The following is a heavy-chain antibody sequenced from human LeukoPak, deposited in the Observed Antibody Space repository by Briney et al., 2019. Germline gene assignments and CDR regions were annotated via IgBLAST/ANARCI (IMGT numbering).Heavy chain of an antibody. CDR1: GFTFSTYS. V-gene: IGHV3-21*01. J-gene: IGHJ4*02. D-gene: IGHD6-19*01. CDR3: ARGIAVAGTPYFDY. Sequence: GGSLRLSCAASGFTFSTYSMNWVRQAPGKGLEWVSSISSSSSYIYYADSVKGRFTISGDNAKNSLYLQMNSLRAEDTAVYYCARGIAVAGTPYFDYWGQGTLVTVSS. CDR2: ISSSSSYI.